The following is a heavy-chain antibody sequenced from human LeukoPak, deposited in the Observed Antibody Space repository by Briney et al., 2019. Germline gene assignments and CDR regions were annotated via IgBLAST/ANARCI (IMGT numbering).Heavy chain of an antibody. CDR1: RFTFSSYG. J-gene: IGHJ4*02. CDR3: AKGSGYTSNFFDY. CDR2: ISYDGSNK. V-gene: IGHV3-30*18. D-gene: IGHD6-13*01. Sequence: GGSLRLSCAASRFTFSSYGMHWVRQAPGKGLEWVAVISYDGSNKYYADSVKGRFSISRDNSKNTLYLQMNSLRGEDTAVYHCAKGSGYTSNFFDYWGQGTLVTVSS.